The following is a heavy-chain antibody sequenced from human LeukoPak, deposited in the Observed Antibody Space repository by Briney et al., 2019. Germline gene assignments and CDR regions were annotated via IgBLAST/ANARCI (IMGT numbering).Heavy chain of an antibody. CDR2: ITPGNSDT. V-gene: IGHV5-51*01. D-gene: IGHD1-26*01. J-gene: IGHJ4*02. CDR3: ATRIDGTYY. CDR1: GYSFTTYW. Sequence: GESLKISCKGSGYSFTTYWIGWMRQMPGRGLEWMAIITPGNSDTQYSPSLQGQVTISADKSISTAYLQWSSLEASDSAMYYCATRIDGTYYWGQGTLVTVSS.